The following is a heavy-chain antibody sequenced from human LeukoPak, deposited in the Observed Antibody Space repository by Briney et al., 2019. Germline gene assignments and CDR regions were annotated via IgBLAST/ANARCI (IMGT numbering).Heavy chain of an antibody. D-gene: IGHD3-22*01. V-gene: IGHV1-2*02. J-gene: IGHJ4*02. Sequence: TSVKVSCKTSGYTFTGYYMHWVRQAPGQGLEWMGWINPNTGGTNYAQKFQGRVTMTSDTSISTAYMELSSLKSDDTAMYYCARAPMIVVVFPPRLDFWGQGTLVTVSS. CDR1: GYTFTGYY. CDR2: INPNTGGT. CDR3: ARAPMIVVVFPPRLDF.